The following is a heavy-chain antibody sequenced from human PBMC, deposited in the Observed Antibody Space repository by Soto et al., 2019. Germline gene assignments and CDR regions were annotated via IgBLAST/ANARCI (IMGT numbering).Heavy chain of an antibody. CDR2: IYYRGGT. CDR3: ARYKSGFKWFDP. CDR1: GGSVSSGDYY. J-gene: IGHJ5*02. Sequence: PSETLSLTCTVSGGSVSSGDYYWSWIRQPPGKGLEWIAYIYYRGGTYYNPSLKSRVTISVDTSKNQFSLKLSSVTAADTAVYYCARYKSGFKWFDPWGQGTLVTVS. V-gene: IGHV4-61*08. D-gene: IGHD3-9*01.